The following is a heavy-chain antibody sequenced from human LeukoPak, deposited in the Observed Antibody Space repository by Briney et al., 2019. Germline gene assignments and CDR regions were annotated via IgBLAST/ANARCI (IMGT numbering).Heavy chain of an antibody. Sequence: SETLSLTCTVSGGSISSYYWSWIRQPAGKGLEWIGRFYTSGTTIYNPSLTSRVTLSVDTSKNQFSLDLSSVTAADTAVYYCARGICSNTYYYYHMDVWGKGTTVTVSS. CDR1: GGSISSYY. J-gene: IGHJ6*03. CDR3: ARGICSNTYYYYHMDV. CDR2: FYTSGTT. V-gene: IGHV4-4*07. D-gene: IGHD4-11*01.